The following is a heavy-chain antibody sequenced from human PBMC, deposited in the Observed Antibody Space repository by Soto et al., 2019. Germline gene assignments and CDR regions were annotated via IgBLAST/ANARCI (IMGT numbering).Heavy chain of an antibody. CDR2: INQDGNEK. CDR3: ARARIVVLTNNRYFDY. V-gene: IGHV3-7*03. J-gene: IGHJ4*02. Sequence: PGGSLRLSCAASEFIFSSYWMNWVRQAPGKGLEWVATINQDGNEKYYVDSVKGRFTMSRDNAKNSLYLQMNSLRVEDTAVYYCARARIVVLTNNRYFDYWGQGALVTVSS. CDR1: EFIFSSYW. D-gene: IGHD3-22*01.